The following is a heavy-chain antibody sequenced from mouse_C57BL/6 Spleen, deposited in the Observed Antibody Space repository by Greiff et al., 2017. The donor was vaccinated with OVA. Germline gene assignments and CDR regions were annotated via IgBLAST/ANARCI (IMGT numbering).Heavy chain of an antibody. D-gene: IGHD3-1*01. Sequence: VQLVESGGGLVKPGGSLKLSCAASGFTFSSYAMSWVRQTPEQRLEWVATISDGGSYTYYPDNVKGRFTISRDNANNNLYLQMSHLKYEETAMYYCAREGYVSPFDYGGQGTTLTVSS. V-gene: IGHV5-4*01. J-gene: IGHJ2*01. CDR3: AREGYVSPFDY. CDR2: ISDGGSYT. CDR1: GFTFSSYA.